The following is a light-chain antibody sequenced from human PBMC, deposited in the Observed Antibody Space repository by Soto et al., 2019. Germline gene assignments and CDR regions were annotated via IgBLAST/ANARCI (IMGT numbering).Light chain of an antibody. CDR2: AAS. CDR1: QSVSSSY. Sequence: EIVLTQSPGTLSLSPGERATLSCRASQSVSSSYLAWYQQKPGQAPRLLIYAASSRATGISDRFSGSGSGTDFTLTISRLEPEDFAVYYCQQYGSSPSWTFGQGTKVEIK. V-gene: IGKV3-20*01. CDR3: QQYGSSPSWT. J-gene: IGKJ1*01.